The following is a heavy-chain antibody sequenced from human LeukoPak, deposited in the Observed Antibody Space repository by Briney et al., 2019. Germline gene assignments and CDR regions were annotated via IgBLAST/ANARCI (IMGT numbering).Heavy chain of an antibody. V-gene: IGHV1-2*02. J-gene: IGHJ4*02. CDR2: INPNSGDT. CDR3: ARDTGYGDYVG. Sequence: ASVKVSFKASGYTFTVYYMHWVRQAPGQGREWMGWINPNSGDTNYAQKFQGRVTMTRDTSISTAYMELSRLRSDDTAVYYCARDTGYGDYVGWGQGTLVTVSS. D-gene: IGHD4-17*01. CDR1: GYTFTVYY.